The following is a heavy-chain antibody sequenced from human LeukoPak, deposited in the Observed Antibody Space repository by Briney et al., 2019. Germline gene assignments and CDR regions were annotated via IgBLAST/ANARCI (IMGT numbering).Heavy chain of an antibody. V-gene: IGHV7-4-1*02. CDR3: AREPRGGYCSSTSCYTAWFDP. Sequence: ASVMVSCKATGHSFTSYVMNRVRQATGQGLEWMGCINTNTGNPTYAQGFTGRFVFSLDTSVSTAYLQISSLKAEDTAVYYCAREPRGGYCSSTSCYTAWFDPWGQGTLVTVSS. CDR2: INTNTGNP. CDR1: GHSFTSYV. J-gene: IGHJ5*02. D-gene: IGHD2-2*02.